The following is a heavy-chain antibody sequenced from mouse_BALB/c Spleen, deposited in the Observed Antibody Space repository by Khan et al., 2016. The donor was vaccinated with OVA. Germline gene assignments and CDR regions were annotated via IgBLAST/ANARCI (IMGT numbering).Heavy chain of an antibody. V-gene: IGHV3-2*02. CDR2: ISYGGST. CDR1: GYSITSDYA. J-gene: IGHJ4*01. D-gene: IGHD1-1*01. CDR3: ARKNYYGYAMDY. Sequence: VQLKESGPGLVKPSQSLSLTCTVTGYSITSDYAWDWIRQFPGNKLEWMGYISYGGSTSYNPSLKSRISITRETSKNQFFLLLNSVTTEDTATYYCARKNYYGYAMDYWGQGTSVTVSS.